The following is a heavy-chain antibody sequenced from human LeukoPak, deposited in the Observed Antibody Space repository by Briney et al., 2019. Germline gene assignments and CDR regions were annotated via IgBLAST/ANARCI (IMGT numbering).Heavy chain of an antibody. V-gene: IGHV3-21*01. CDR1: GFTFSSYS. CDR2: ISSSSSYI. Sequence: GGSLRLSGAASGFTFSSYSMNWVRQAPGKGLEWVSSISSSSSYIYYADSVKGRFTISRDNAKNSLYLQMNSLRAEDTAVYYCARVKWPHAFDIWGQGTMVTVSS. J-gene: IGHJ3*02. CDR3: ARVKWPHAFDI. D-gene: IGHD5-12*01.